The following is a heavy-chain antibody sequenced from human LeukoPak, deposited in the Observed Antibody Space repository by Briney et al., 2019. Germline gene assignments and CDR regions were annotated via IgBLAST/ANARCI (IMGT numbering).Heavy chain of an antibody. D-gene: IGHD6-13*01. CDR3: ARGPFSSSWSEFDY. CDR1: GFTFSDYS. J-gene: IGHJ4*02. V-gene: IGHV3-21*06. CDR2: ISGDSRYI. Sequence: GGSLILSCAASGFTFSDYSLNWVRQAPGKGLEWVSCISGDSRYIYYADSVKGRSTISRDNARNSLYLHMNSLRAEDTAVYYCARGPFSSSWSEFDYWGQGTLVTVSS.